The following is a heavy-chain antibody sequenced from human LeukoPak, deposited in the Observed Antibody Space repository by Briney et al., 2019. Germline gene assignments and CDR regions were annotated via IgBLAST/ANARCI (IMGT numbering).Heavy chain of an antibody. J-gene: IGHJ3*02. CDR1: GITASSYA. V-gene: IGHV3-23*01. Sequence: PGGSLRLSCAASGITASSYAMTWVRQAPGKGLEGFSSISGSGDRTMYADSVKGRFTISRDNFKNTLYLQMNSLRAEDTAVYHCAKDPNGDYIGAFDMWGQGTMVTVSS. CDR2: ISGSGDRT. CDR3: AKDPNGDYIGAFDM. D-gene: IGHD4-17*01.